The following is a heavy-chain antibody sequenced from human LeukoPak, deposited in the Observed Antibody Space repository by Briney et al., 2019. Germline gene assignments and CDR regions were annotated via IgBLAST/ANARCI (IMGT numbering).Heavy chain of an antibody. J-gene: IGHJ5*02. CDR1: GGTFSSYA. V-gene: IGHV1-69*13. CDR2: IIPIFGTA. D-gene: IGHD2-2*01. CDR3: ASRGGRYCSSTSCRVCWFDP. Sequence: VASVKVSCKASGGTFSSYAISWVRQAPGQGLEWMGGIIPIFGTANYAQKLQGRVTITADESTSTAYMELSSLRSEDTAVYYCASRGGRYCSSTSCRVCWFDPWGQGTLVTVSS.